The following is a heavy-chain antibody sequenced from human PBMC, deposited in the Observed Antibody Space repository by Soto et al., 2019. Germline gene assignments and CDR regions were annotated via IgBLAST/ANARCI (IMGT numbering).Heavy chain of an antibody. CDR1: GDSISSYY. Sequence: SETLSLTCTVSGDSISSYYWSWIRQPPGKRLEWIGYIYYSGSTNYNPSLKSRVTISVDTSKNQFSLKLSSVTAADTAVYHCARALGYCSSTSCFGAVGMDVWGQGTTVTVSS. V-gene: IGHV4-59*01. CDR2: IYYSGST. D-gene: IGHD2-2*01. CDR3: ARALGYCSSTSCFGAVGMDV. J-gene: IGHJ6*02.